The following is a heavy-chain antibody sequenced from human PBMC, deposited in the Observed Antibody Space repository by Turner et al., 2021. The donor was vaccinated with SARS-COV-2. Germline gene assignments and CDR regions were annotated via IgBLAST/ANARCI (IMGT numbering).Heavy chain of an antibody. CDR3: ATGYAYCGGDCSIDY. V-gene: IGHV1-24*01. CDR1: GYTLTELS. J-gene: IGHJ4*02. CDR2: FDPEDAET. Sequence: QVQLVQSGAEGKKPGASVKVPCKVSGYTLTELSMHWVRQAPGKGLEWMGGFDPEDAETIYAQKFQGRVTMTEDTSADTAYMELSSLRSEDTAVYYCATGYAYCGGDCSIDYWGQGTLVTVSS. D-gene: IGHD2-21*02.